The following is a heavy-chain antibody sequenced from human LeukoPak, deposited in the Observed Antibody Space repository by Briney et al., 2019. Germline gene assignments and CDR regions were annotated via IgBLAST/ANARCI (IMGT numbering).Heavy chain of an antibody. D-gene: IGHD1-14*01. CDR2: ISSSGSYI. V-gene: IGHV3-21*01. J-gene: IGHJ4*02. Sequence: PGGSLRLSCAASGFTFSSYSMNWVRQAPGKGLEWVSSISSSGSYIYYADSVKGRFTISRDNAKNSLYLQMNSLRAEDTAVYYCARDTSRVRNFDYWGQGTLVTVSS. CDR3: ARDTSRVRNFDY. CDR1: GFTFSSYS.